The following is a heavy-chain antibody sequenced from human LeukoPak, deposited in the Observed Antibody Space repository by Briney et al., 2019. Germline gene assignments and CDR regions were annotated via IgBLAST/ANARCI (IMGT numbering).Heavy chain of an antibody. CDR2: ISYDGNNK. D-gene: IGHD5-18*01. CDR3: ARDPKGGFSYGWGAFDI. CDR1: GFTFSSCA. V-gene: IGHV3-30-3*01. Sequence: GGSLRLSCAASGFTFSSCAMHWVRQAPGKGLEWVAIISYDGNNKYYADSVKGRFIISRDNSKNTLYLQMNSLRAEDTALYYCARDPKGGFSYGWGAFDIWVQGTMVTVSS. J-gene: IGHJ3*02.